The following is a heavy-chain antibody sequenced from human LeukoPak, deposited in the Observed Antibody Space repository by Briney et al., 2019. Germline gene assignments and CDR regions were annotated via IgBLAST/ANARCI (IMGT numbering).Heavy chain of an antibody. CDR1: GYTFTTYG. Sequence: ASVKVSCKASGYTFTTYGINWVRQAPGQGLEWMGWINTNTGNPTYAQGFTGRFVFSVDTSVSTAYLQISSLKAEDTAVYYCARGGSGSRRLGSDYWGQGTLVTVSS. CDR2: INTNTGNP. CDR3: ARGGSGSRRLGSDY. J-gene: IGHJ4*02. V-gene: IGHV7-4-1*02. D-gene: IGHD3-10*01.